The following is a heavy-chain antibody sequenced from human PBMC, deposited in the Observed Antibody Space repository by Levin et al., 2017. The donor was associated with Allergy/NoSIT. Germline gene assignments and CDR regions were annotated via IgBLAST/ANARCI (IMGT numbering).Heavy chain of an antibody. CDR1: GGSMASPSYY. Sequence: MTSETLSLTCTVSGGSMASPSYYWGWIRQPPGKGLEWIGTIYYSGSTYYNPSLKSRLTISLDTSKNQFSLKLTSVIAADTAVYYCARHRGVSRRHEIEYWGQGTLVTVSS. D-gene: IGHD3-10*01. CDR3: ARHRGVSRRHEIEY. J-gene: IGHJ4*02. CDR2: IYYSGST. V-gene: IGHV4-39*01.